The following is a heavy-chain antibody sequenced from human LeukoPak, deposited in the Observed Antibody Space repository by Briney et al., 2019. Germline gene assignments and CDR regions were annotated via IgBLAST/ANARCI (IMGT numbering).Heavy chain of an antibody. Sequence: GGSLRLSCAASGFIFSIFDMNWVRQAPGKGLEWVSFISGGGSTIYYADSVKGRFTISRDNSKNTLHLQMNSLRAEDTAVYYCARDGGSGNPRFDSWGQGTLVTVSS. CDR3: ARDGGSGNPRFDS. CDR1: GFIFSIFD. CDR2: ISGGGSTI. J-gene: IGHJ4*02. V-gene: IGHV3-48*01. D-gene: IGHD3-10*01.